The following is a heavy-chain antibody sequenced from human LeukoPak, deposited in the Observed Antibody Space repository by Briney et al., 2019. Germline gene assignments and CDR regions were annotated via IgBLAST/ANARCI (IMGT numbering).Heavy chain of an antibody. J-gene: IGHJ4*02. V-gene: IGHV3-23*01. CDR1: GFTFSSYA. D-gene: IGHD1-26*01. CDR2: ISGSGGTT. Sequence: GGSLRLSCAASGFTFSSYAMSWVRQAPGKGLEGVSAISGSGGTTYYADSVKGRFTISRDNSKNTLYLQMNSLRAEDTAVYYCARSTRLGRAHDYWGQGTLVTVSS. CDR3: ARSTRLGRAHDY.